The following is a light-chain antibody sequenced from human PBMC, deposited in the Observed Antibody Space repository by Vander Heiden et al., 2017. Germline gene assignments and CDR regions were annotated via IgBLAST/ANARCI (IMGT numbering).Light chain of an antibody. CDR1: QSISSY. CDR3: QQRDSTPWT. J-gene: IGKJ1*01. V-gene: IGKV1-39*01. CDR2: AAS. Sequence: DIQMTQSPPSLSASVGDRVTITCRASQSISSYLNWYQQKPGKAPKLLIYAASSLQSGVPSRFSGSGSGTDFTLTISRLQPEDFATYYCQQRDSTPWTFGQRTKVEIK.